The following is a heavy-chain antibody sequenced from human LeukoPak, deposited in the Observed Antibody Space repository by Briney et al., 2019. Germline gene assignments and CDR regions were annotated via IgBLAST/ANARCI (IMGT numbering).Heavy chain of an antibody. CDR3: AREYSAMVIYY. Sequence: GGSLRLSCAASGFTFSSHWMNWVRQAPGKGLEWVANIKRDGSEKYYVDSVKGRFTISRDNAKNSLFLQMNSLRAEDTAVYYCAREYSAMVIYYWGQGTLVTVSS. CDR2: IKRDGSEK. D-gene: IGHD5-18*01. V-gene: IGHV3-7*01. CDR1: GFTFSSHW. J-gene: IGHJ4*02.